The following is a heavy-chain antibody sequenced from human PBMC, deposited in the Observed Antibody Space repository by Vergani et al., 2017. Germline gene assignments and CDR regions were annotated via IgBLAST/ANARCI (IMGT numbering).Heavy chain of an antibody. CDR1: GYTFTSYG. J-gene: IGHJ4*02. Sequence: QVQLVQSGAEVKKPGASVKVSCKASGYTFTSYGISWVRQAPGQGLEWMGWISAYNGNTNYAQKFQGRVTMTRDTSISTAYMELSRLRSDDTAVYYCANMYGSGSYYSFFDHWGQGTLVTVSS. CDR2: ISAYNGNT. V-gene: IGHV1-18*01. D-gene: IGHD3-10*01. CDR3: ANMYGSGSYYSFFDH.